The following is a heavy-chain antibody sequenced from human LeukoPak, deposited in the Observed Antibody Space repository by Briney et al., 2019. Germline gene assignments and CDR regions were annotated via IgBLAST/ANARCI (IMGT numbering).Heavy chain of an antibody. V-gene: IGHV1-2*02. CDR1: GYTFTGYY. Sequence: ASAKVSCKASGYTFTGYYMHWVRQAPGQGLEWMGWINPNSGGTNYAQKFQGRVTMTRDTSISTAYMELSRLRSDDTAVYYCAREAILTGKLDYWGQGTLVTVSS. CDR3: AREAILTGKLDY. D-gene: IGHD3-9*01. CDR2: INPNSGGT. J-gene: IGHJ4*02.